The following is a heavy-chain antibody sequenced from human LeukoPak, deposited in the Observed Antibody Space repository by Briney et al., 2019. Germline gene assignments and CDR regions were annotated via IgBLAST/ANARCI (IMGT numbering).Heavy chain of an antibody. J-gene: IGHJ4*02. Sequence: KPSETLSLTCAVYGGSFSGYYWGWIRQPPGKGLEWIGSIYYSGSTYYNPSLKSRVTIFVDTSKNQFSLKLSSVTAADTAVYYCARSIVLMVYPETWGQGTLVTVSS. D-gene: IGHD2-8*01. V-gene: IGHV4-39*01. CDR2: IYYSGST. CDR3: ARSIVLMVYPET. CDR1: GGSFSGYY.